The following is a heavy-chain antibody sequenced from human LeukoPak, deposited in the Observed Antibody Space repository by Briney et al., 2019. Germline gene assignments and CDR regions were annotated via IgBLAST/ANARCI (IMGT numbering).Heavy chain of an antibody. CDR2: IYYSGST. CDR3: ASQTPVDYYDSSGYLFDY. CDR1: GGSISSSSYY. D-gene: IGHD3-22*01. J-gene: IGHJ4*02. Sequence: SETLSLTCTVSGGSISSSSYYWGWIRQPPGKGLEWIGSIYYSGSTYYNPSLKSRVTISVDTAKNQFSLKLSSVAAADTAVYYCASQTPVDYYDSSGYLFDYWGQGTLVTASS. V-gene: IGHV4-39*01.